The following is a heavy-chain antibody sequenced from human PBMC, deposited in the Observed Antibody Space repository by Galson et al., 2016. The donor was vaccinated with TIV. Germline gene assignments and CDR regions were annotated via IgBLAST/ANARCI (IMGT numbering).Heavy chain of an antibody. CDR3: ARLSAGYYDCDY. J-gene: IGHJ4*02. Sequence: SLRLSCAASGFTFSSYIINWVRQAPGKGLEWVSYISSSGSTIYYADSVKGRFTISRDNAKDSLYLQMNSLRDEDTAVYYCARLSAGYYDCDYWGQGTLVTVSS. V-gene: IGHV3-48*02. CDR1: GFTFSSYI. D-gene: IGHD3-22*01. CDR2: ISSSGSTI.